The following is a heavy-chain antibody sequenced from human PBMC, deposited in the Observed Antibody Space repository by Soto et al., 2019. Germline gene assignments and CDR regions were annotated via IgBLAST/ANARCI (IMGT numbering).Heavy chain of an antibody. CDR3: ARDQDYYDSSGSGYAFDI. Sequence: SETLSLTCTVSGGSISSGGYYWSWIRQHPGKGLEWIGYIYYSGSTYYNPSLKSRVTISVDTSKNQFSLKLSSVIAADTAVYYCARDQDYYDSSGSGYAFDIWGQGTMVTVSS. D-gene: IGHD3-22*01. J-gene: IGHJ3*02. CDR1: GGSISSGGYY. V-gene: IGHV4-31*03. CDR2: IYYSGST.